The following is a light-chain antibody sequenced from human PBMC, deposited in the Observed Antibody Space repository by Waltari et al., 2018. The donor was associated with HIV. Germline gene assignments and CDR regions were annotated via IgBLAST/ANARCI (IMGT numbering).Light chain of an antibody. CDR2: DIS. CDR3: CSYAGSFTLI. V-gene: IGLV2-11*01. J-gene: IGLJ2*01. Sequence: QSALTQPRSVSGSPGQSVTISCTGTSRDVGSYNYVSWYQLRPGPAPKLILFDISKRPSGVPDRFSGSVSGSTASLTISGLQADDAADYYCCSYAGSFTLIFGGGTTLTVL. CDR1: SRDVGSYNY.